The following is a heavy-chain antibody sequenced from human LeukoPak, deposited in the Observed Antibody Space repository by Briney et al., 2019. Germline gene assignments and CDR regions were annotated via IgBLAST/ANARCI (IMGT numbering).Heavy chain of an antibody. D-gene: IGHD6-13*01. CDR3: ARDYYDLRPRQYSSSSFYYYYGMDV. V-gene: IGHV3-48*04. Sequence: PGGSLRLSCVASGFSIGPFWMNWVRQAPGKGLEWVSYISSSSSTIYYGDSVKGRFTISRDNAKNSLYLQMNSLRAEDTAVYYCARDYYDLRPRQYSSSSFYYYYGMDVWGQGTTVTVSS. CDR2: ISSSSSTI. J-gene: IGHJ6*02. CDR1: GFSIGPFW.